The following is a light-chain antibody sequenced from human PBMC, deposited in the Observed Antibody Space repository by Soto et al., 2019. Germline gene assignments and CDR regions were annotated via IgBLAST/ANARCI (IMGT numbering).Light chain of an antibody. CDR3: QSYDSSLSVV. J-gene: IGLJ2*01. Sequence: QSVLTQPPSVSGAPGQRVTISCTWSSSNIGAGYDVHWYQQLPGTAPNLLIYGNSNRPSGVPDRFSGSKSGTSASLAITGLQAEDEADYYCQSYDSSLSVVFGGGTKLTVL. CDR2: GNS. CDR1: SSNIGAGYD. V-gene: IGLV1-40*01.